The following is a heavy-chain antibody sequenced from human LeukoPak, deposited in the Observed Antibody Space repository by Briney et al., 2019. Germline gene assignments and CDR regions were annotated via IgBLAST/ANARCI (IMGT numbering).Heavy chain of an antibody. J-gene: IGHJ4*02. Sequence: GGSLRLSCAASGFTYSSFYMSWVRQAPGKGLEWVANINPDGSARYYADSVKGRFTISRDNAKNSLYLQMNSLRAEDTALYYCAKDLNVDIVATGQERGFDYWGQGTLVTVSS. CDR1: GFTYSSFY. V-gene: IGHV3-7*03. CDR3: AKDLNVDIVATGQERGFDY. CDR2: INPDGSAR. D-gene: IGHD5-12*01.